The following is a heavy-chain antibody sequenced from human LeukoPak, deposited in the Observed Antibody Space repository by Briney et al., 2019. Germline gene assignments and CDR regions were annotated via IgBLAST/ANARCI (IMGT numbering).Heavy chain of an antibody. J-gene: IGHJ5*02. CDR1: GGSISSGGYY. CDR3: ARDMTDWWFDP. D-gene: IGHD3-9*01. CDR2: IYYSGST. V-gene: IGHV4-31*03. Sequence: SQTLSLTCTVSGGSISSGGYYWSWIRQHPGKDLEWIGYIYYSGSTHYNPSLKSRVTISVDTSKNQFSLKLSSVTAADTAVYYCARDMTDWWFDPWGQGTLVTVSS.